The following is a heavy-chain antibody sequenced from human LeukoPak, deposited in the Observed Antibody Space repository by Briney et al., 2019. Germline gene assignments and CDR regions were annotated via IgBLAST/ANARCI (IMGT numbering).Heavy chain of an antibody. V-gene: IGHV4-39*01. CDR3: ARRGYSYDYFDY. CDR2: IYYSGST. Sequence: SETLSLTCTVSGGSISSSSYYWGWIRQPPGKGLEWIGSIYYSGSTYYNPSLKSRVTISVDTSKNQFSLKLSSVTAADTAVYYCARRGYSYDYFDYWGQGTLVTVSS. D-gene: IGHD5-18*01. CDR1: GGSISSSSYY. J-gene: IGHJ4*02.